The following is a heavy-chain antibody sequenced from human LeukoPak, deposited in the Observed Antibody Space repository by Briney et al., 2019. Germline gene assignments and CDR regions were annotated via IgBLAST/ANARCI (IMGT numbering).Heavy chain of an antibody. CDR1: GFTFSSYA. CDR2: VSGSGGGT. J-gene: IGHJ4*02. CDR3: AKGVEMTTTSFDY. Sequence: GGSLRLSCAASGFTFSSYAMTWVRQAPGKGLEWVSAVSGSGGGTYYADSVKGRFTISRDISKNTLSLQMNSLRAEDTAVYYCAKGVEMTTTSFDYWGQGTLVTVSS. D-gene: IGHD5-24*01. V-gene: IGHV3-23*01.